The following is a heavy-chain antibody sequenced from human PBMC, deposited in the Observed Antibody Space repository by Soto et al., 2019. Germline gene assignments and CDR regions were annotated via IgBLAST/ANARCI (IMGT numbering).Heavy chain of an antibody. CDR2: IYYSGST. CDR1: GGSISSSGYY. CDR3: ARQGPHGANWVRYFDS. D-gene: IGHD7-27*01. V-gene: IGHV4-39*01. J-gene: IGHJ4*02. Sequence: SQTMSLTSTVAGGSISSSGYYWGWIRQPPGKGLEWIGSIYYSGSTYYNPSLKSRVTISVDTSKNQFSLKLSSVTAADTAVYYCARQGPHGANWVRYFDSWGQGTLVTVSS.